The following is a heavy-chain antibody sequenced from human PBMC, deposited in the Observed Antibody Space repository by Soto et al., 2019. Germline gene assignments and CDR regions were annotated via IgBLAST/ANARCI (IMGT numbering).Heavy chain of an antibody. CDR1: GFTFSSYA. V-gene: IGHV3-23*01. CDR2: ISTSGGGT. Sequence: GGSLRLSCAASGFTFSSYAMTWVRQAPGKGLQWVSAISTSGGGTFYADSVKGRFTISRDNAKNTLYLQMNSLRDEDTAVYYCARDQGDCSTTTCYAILTNWGQGTLVTVSS. J-gene: IGHJ4*02. D-gene: IGHD2-2*01. CDR3: ARDQGDCSTTTCYAILTN.